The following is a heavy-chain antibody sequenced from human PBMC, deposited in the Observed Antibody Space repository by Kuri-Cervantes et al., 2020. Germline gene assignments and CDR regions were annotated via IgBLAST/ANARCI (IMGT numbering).Heavy chain of an antibody. D-gene: IGHD2-2*01. CDR2: INPNSGGT. CDR3: ARDAHFMGSIAFDI. Sequence: ASVKVSCKASGYIFNNFGISWVRQAPGQGLEWMGWINPNSGGTNYAQKFQGWVTMTRDTSISTAYMEQSRLRSDDTAVYYCARDAHFMGSIAFDIRGQGTMVTVSS. J-gene: IGHJ3*02. V-gene: IGHV1-2*04. CDR1: GYIFNNFG.